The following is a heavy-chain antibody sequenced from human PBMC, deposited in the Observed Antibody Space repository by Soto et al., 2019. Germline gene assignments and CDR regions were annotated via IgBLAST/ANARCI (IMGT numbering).Heavy chain of an antibody. CDR3: ARDNYGLLTGDYTAS. CDR2: ISGDGVTT. Sequence: EVQLVESGGDLVQRGGSLRLSCAASGFPFSCYWMHWVRQTPGKGLDWVARISGDGVTTYYADSVTGRFTVSRDNAKNTLSLQISGLRAEETAVYYCARDNYGLLTGDYTASGAQGPLVSVSS. J-gene: IGHJ4*02. V-gene: IGHV3-74*01. D-gene: IGHD3-9*01. CDR1: GFPFSCYW.